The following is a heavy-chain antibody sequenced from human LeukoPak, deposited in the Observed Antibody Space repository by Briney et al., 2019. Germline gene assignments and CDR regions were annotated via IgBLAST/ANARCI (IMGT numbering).Heavy chain of an antibody. CDR3: ARGISYGSGYYGDAFDF. CDR2: TTVGGTYI. V-gene: IGHV3-21*01. J-gene: IGHJ3*01. D-gene: IGHD6-25*01. CDR1: GFTYTSYS. Sequence: PGGSLRLSCAASGFTYTSYSMNWVRQAPVKGLEWVSSTTVGGTYIYYDDSVKGRFTIYRDNAKNSVYLQMNNLRAEDTAVFYCARGISYGSGYYGDAFDFWGQGTMVTVSS.